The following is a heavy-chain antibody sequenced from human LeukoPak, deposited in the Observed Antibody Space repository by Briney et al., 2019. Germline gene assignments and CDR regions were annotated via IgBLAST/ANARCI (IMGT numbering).Heavy chain of an antibody. Sequence: SETLSLTCTVSGGSISSYYWSWIRQPPGKGLEWIGYIYYSGSTNYNPSLKSRVTISVDTSKNQFSLKLSSVTAVDTAVYYCARDRRYYYDSSGKALDYYYYYGMDVWGQGTTVTVSS. J-gene: IGHJ6*02. CDR1: GGSISSYY. CDR3: ARDRRYYYDSSGKALDYYYYYGMDV. V-gene: IGHV4-59*01. CDR2: IYYSGST. D-gene: IGHD3-22*01.